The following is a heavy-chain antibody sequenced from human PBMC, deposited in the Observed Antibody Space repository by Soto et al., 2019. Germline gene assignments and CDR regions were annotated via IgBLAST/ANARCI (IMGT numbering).Heavy chain of an antibody. V-gene: IGHV4-61*02. Sequence: SDSFGGSRIRQPAGKGLEWIGRIYSSGSTKYNPSLQSRVTMSLDTSKNQFSLRLTSVTAADTAVYSCARGRRFSAWFALRGQRSLVTVSS. CDR2: IYSSGST. J-gene: IGHJ5*02. D-gene: IGHD3-3*01. CDR3: ARGRRFSAWFAL. CDR1: SDSFG.